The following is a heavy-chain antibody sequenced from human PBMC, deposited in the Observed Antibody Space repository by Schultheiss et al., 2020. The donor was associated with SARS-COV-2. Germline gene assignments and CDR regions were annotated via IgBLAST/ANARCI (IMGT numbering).Heavy chain of an antibody. J-gene: IGHJ4*02. CDR2: IYHSGST. D-gene: IGHD3-10*01. CDR3: ARDGLLWFGEFGVDY. CDR1: GGSFSGYY. V-gene: IGHV4-34*01. Sequence: SETLSLTCAVYGGSFSGYYWSWIRQPPGKGLEWIGEIYHSGSTNYNPSLKSRVTISVDTSKNQFSLKLSSVTAADTAVYYCARDGLLWFGEFGVDYWGQGTLVTVSS.